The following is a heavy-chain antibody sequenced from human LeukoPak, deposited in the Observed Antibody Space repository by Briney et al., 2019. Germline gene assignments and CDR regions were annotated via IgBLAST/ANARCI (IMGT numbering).Heavy chain of an antibody. Sequence: GGSLRLSCAASGFTFSSYGMHWVRQAPGKGLEWVAFIRYDGSNKYYADSVKGRFTISRDNSKNTLYLQMNSLRAEDTALYYCAKAGSIVVVPAALGYWGQGTLVTVSS. CDR1: GFTFSSYG. V-gene: IGHV3-30*02. CDR3: AKAGSIVVVPAALGY. CDR2: IRYDGSNK. J-gene: IGHJ4*02. D-gene: IGHD2-2*01.